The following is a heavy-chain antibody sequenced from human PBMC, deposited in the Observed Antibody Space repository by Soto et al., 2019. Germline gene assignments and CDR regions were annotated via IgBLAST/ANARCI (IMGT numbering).Heavy chain of an antibody. CDR1: GFTVSSHY. J-gene: IGHJ6*02. CDR2: INSGGST. D-gene: IGHD2-2*01. V-gene: IGHV3-53*01. CDR3: AREVFCSSSSCQVRYGMDV. Sequence: GGSLRLSCAPSGFTVSSHYMRWARQAPGKGLEWVSVINSGGSTYYADSVKGRFTISRDHSRNTLYLQMNSLRVEDTAVYYCAREVFCSSSSCQVRYGMDVWGQGTTVTVSS.